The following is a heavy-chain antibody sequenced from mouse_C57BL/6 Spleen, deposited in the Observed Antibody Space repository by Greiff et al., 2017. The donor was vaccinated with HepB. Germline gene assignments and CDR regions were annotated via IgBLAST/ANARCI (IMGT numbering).Heavy chain of an antibody. CDR3: ARKGYGIGAMDY. J-gene: IGHJ4*01. D-gene: IGHD1-1*02. CDR2: IYPGDGDT. CDR1: GYAFSSSW. V-gene: IGHV1-82*01. Sequence: VQLQQSGPELVKPGASVKISCKASGYAFSSSWMNWVKQRPGKGLEWIGRIYPGDGDTNYNGKFKGKATLTADKSSSTAYMQLSSLTSEDSAVYFCARKGYGIGAMDYWGQGTSVTVSS.